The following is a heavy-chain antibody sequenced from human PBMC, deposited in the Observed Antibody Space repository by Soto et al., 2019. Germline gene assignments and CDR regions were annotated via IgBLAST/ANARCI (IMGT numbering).Heavy chain of an antibody. CDR1: GFTVNNNY. Sequence: EVQLVESGGGLVQPGGSLRLSCAVSGFTVNNNYMSWVRQTPGKGLEWVSVIYSGANTDYADSVRGRFTVSRDTSRNTLYLQMNSLRAEDTAVYYCTRDSSYYGAGRGVLDYWGQGTLVTVSS. V-gene: IGHV3-66*01. CDR3: TRDSSYYGAGRGVLDY. D-gene: IGHD3-10*01. J-gene: IGHJ4*02. CDR2: IYSGANT.